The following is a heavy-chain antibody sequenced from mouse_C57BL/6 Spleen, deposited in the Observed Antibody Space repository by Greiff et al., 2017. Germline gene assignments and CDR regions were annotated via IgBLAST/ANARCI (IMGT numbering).Heavy chain of an antibody. CDR2: IRNKANGYTT. Sequence: DVQLVESGGGLVQPGGSLSLSCAASGFTFTDYYMSWVRQPPGKALEWLGFIRNKANGYTTEYSASVKGRFTISRDNSQSILYLQMNALRAEDSATYYCARYNYGSSLDYWGQGTTLTVSS. CDR1: GFTFTDYY. D-gene: IGHD1-1*01. CDR3: ARYNYGSSLDY. V-gene: IGHV7-3*01. J-gene: IGHJ2*01.